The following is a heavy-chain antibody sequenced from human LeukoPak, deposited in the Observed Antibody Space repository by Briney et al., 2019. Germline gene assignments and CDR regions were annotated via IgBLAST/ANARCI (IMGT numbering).Heavy chain of an antibody. D-gene: IGHD3-10*01. CDR3: AKSSITMVRGVISRSFLFDY. CDR1: GFTFSSYG. Sequence: SGGSLRLSCAASGFTFSSYGMHWVRQAPGKGLEWVAFIRYDGSNKYYADSVKGRFTISRDNSKNTLYLQMNSLRAEDTAVYYCAKSSITMVRGVISRSFLFDYWGQGTLVTVSS. CDR2: IRYDGSNK. J-gene: IGHJ4*02. V-gene: IGHV3-30*02.